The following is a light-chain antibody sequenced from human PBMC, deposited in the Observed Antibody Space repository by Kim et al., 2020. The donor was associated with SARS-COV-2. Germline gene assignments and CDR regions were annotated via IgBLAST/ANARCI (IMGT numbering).Light chain of an antibody. J-gene: IGLJ3*02. Sequence: ALGQTVRITCQGDSLRSYYASWYQQKPGQAPVLVIYGKNNRPSGIPDRFSGSSSGNTASLTITGAQAKDEADYYCNSRDSSGNHWVFGGGTKLTVL. CDR1: SLRSYY. CDR3: NSRDSSGNHWV. V-gene: IGLV3-19*01. CDR2: GKN.